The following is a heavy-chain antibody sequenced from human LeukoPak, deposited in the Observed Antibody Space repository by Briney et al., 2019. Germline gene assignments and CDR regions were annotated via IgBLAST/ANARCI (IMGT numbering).Heavy chain of an antibody. CDR3: ARDLYCSGGSCYPDY. Sequence: ASVKVSCKASGYTFTGYYMHWVRQAPGQGLEWMGIINPSGGSTSYAQKFQGRVTMTRDMSTSTVYMELSSLRSEDTAVYYCARDLYCSGGSCYPDYWGQGTLVTVSS. CDR1: GYTFTGYY. CDR2: INPSGGST. J-gene: IGHJ4*02. V-gene: IGHV1-46*01. D-gene: IGHD2-15*01.